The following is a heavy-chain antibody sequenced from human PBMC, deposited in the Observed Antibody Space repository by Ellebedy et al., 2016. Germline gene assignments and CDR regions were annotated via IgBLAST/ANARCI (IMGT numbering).Heavy chain of an antibody. CDR1: GGSFSGYY. V-gene: IGHV4-34*01. Sequence: SETLSLXXAVYGGSFSGYYWGWIRQPPGKGLEWIGSIYHSGSTNYNPSLKSRVTISVDTSKNQFSLKLSSVTAADTAVYYCARGRPRVIAARSVLDYWGQGTLVTVSS. D-gene: IGHD6-6*01. J-gene: IGHJ4*02. CDR3: ARGRPRVIAARSVLDY. CDR2: IYHSGST.